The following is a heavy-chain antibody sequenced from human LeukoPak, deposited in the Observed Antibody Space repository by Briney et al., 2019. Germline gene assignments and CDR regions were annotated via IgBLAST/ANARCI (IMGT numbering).Heavy chain of an antibody. Sequence: SETLSLTCTVSGGSIRSYYWSWIRQPPGKRLEWIGYIYDSGSTNYNPSLKSRVTISVDTSKSQFSLNLNSVTAADTAVYYCARGGAARLHFQNWGQGTLVTVSS. V-gene: IGHV4-59*01. J-gene: IGHJ1*01. CDR3: ARGGAARLHFQN. CDR1: GGSIRSYY. D-gene: IGHD6-6*01. CDR2: IYDSGST.